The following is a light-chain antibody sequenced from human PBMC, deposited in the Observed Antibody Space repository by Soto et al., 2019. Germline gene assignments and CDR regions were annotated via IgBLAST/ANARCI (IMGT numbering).Light chain of an antibody. V-gene: IGKV3-15*01. Sequence: EIVMTQSPAAMSVSPGERASLSCRASQSVSRNLAWYQQKPGQAPRLLIYDASTRATGIPDRFSGSGSGTQFTLTISGPQSEDSAVYYCQQYNNWPPYTFGQGTKLEIK. CDR1: QSVSRN. CDR3: QQYNNWPPYT. J-gene: IGKJ2*01. CDR2: DAS.